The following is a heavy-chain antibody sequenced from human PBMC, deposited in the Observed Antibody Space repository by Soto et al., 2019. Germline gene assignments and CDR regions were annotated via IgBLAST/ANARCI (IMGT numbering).Heavy chain of an antibody. V-gene: IGHV3-74*01. CDR3: ARRGQGGWGLAH. Sequence: GGSLRLSCAASGFTFSSYSMNWVRQAPGKGLEWVSRINTDGSSTSYADSVKGRFTISRDNAKNTLYLQMNSLGAEDTAVHYWARRGQGGWGLAHGGQGTLVTVSS. J-gene: IGHJ4*02. CDR1: GFTFSSYS. CDR2: INTDGSST. D-gene: IGHD1-26*01.